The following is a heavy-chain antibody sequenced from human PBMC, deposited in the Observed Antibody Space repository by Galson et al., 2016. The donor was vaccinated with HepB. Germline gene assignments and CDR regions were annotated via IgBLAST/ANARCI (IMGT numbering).Heavy chain of an antibody. CDR1: GFSFSDYY. V-gene: IGHV3-11*04. Sequence: SLRLSCAASGFSFSDYYMAWIRQAPGKGLEWVSHIRYSGDPMSYADSVMGRFTISRDNAKNSLFLQLNSLRAEDTAVYYCAREPHDFGDYGVDYWGQGTLVTVSS. J-gene: IGHJ4*02. CDR2: IRYSGDPM. CDR3: AREPHDFGDYGVDY. D-gene: IGHD4-17*01.